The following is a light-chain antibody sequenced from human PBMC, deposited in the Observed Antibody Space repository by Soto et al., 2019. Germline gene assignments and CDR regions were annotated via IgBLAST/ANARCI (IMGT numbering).Light chain of an antibody. Sequence: QSPLTQPPSASGSPGQSVTISCTGTSSDVGGYNYVSWYQQHSGKAPNLMIYEVSKRPSGVPDRFSGSKSGNTASLTVSGLQAEDEADYYCSSYAGSNNFVVFGGGTKLTVL. V-gene: IGLV2-8*01. CDR2: EVS. J-gene: IGLJ2*01. CDR3: SSYAGSNNFVV. CDR1: SSDVGGYNY.